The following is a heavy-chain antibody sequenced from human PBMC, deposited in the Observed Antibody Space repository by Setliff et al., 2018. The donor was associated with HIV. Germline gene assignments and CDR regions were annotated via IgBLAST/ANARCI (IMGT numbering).Heavy chain of an antibody. V-gene: IGHV4-59*08. CDR1: DDSISSYY. Sequence: PSETLSLTCTVSDDSISSYYWSWIRQPPGKGLEWIGFIYYTGTTNYNPSLKSRVTISMDTSKKHFSLKLTSVTAADTAVYYCARAYGSERLNWFDPWGQGTLVTVSS. CDR3: ARAYGSERLNWFDP. D-gene: IGHD3-10*01. CDR2: IYYTGTT. J-gene: IGHJ5*02.